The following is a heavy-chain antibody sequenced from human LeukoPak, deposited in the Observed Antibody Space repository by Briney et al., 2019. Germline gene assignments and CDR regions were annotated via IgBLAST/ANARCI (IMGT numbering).Heavy chain of an antibody. J-gene: IGHJ4*02. CDR2: IYYSGST. CDR1: GGSISSHY. CDR3: ARAGVDGYFDY. V-gene: IGHV4-59*11. D-gene: IGHD2-15*01. Sequence: KASETLSLTCTVSGGSISSHYWSWIRQPPGKGLEWIGYIYYSGSTNYNPSLKSRVTILVDTSKNQFSLKLSSVTAADTAVYYCARAGVDGYFDYWGQGTLVTVSS.